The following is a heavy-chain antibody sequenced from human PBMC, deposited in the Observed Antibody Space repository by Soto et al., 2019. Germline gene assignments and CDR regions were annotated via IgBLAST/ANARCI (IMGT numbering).Heavy chain of an antibody. J-gene: IGHJ4*02. V-gene: IGHV1-69*06. D-gene: IGHD1-26*01. CDR2: IIPLFGAT. CDR3: ARLIGEGYSGTYGLDY. Sequence: QVQLVQTGAEVKKPGSSVKVSCKASGGTFNNYAISWVRQAPGQGLEWMGGIIPLFGATNYAQHFQGRVTITADKFKSTSYMELSSLKSEDTAVYYCARLIGEGYSGTYGLDYWGQGTLVTVSS. CDR1: GGTFNNYA.